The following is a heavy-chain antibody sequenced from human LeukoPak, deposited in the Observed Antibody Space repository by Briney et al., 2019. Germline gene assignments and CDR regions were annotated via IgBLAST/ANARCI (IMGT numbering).Heavy chain of an antibody. CDR2: MYYSGST. V-gene: IGHV4-39*07. CDR3: ARATAGTTLFEGIDY. CDR1: GGSISSSSYY. Sequence: SETLSLTCSVSGGSISSSSYYWGWIRQPPGKGLEWIGSMYYSGSTYYNPSLKSRVTISVDTSKNQFSLKLSSVTAADTAVYYCARATAGTTLFEGIDYWGQGTLVTVSS. D-gene: IGHD1-1*01. J-gene: IGHJ4*02.